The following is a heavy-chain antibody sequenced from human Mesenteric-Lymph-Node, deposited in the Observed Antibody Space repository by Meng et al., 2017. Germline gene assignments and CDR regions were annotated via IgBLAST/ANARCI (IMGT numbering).Heavy chain of an antibody. V-gene: IGHV1-18*04. CDR2: ISAYNGNT. J-gene: IGHJ4*02. CDR1: GYSFTSYY. CDR3: AVGFGGNGFGYFNY. D-gene: IGHD4-23*01. Sequence: QVQLVQSGAEVKMPGASVKLTCKASGYSFTSYYIHWVRQAPGQGLEWIGWISAYNGNTNYAQRLQGRVTMTTDTSTTTAYMELRSLRSDDTAVYYCAVGFGGNGFGYFNYWGQGTLVTVSS.